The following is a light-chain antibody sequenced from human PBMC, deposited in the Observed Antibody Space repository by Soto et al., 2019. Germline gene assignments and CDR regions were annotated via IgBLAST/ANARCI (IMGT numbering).Light chain of an antibody. CDR3: RSYTRSSTLVV. V-gene: IGLV2-14*01. Sequence: QSVLTQPASVSGSPGQSITISCTGTSSDVGGYNYVSWYQQHPGKAPKLMIYDVSNRPSGLSNRFSGSKSGNTASLTISGLQAEDEADYYCRSYTRSSTLVVFGGGTKLTVL. CDR1: SSDVGGYNY. CDR2: DVS. J-gene: IGLJ2*01.